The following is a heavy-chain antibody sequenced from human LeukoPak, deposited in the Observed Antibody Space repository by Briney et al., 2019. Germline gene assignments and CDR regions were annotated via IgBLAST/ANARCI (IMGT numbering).Heavy chain of an antibody. V-gene: IGHV4-38-2*02. CDR2: TSHTGRA. D-gene: IGHD3-16*01. CDR3: VRFSWGFDL. Sequence: SETLSLTCTVSASFISKSFYWGWIRQTPGRGLEWIGSTSHTGRAHYSGSLKSRVSMSVDTSKSQFSLSLETLSATDTAIYFCVRFSWGFDLWGRGILVTVSS. CDR1: ASFISKSFY. J-gene: IGHJ4*02.